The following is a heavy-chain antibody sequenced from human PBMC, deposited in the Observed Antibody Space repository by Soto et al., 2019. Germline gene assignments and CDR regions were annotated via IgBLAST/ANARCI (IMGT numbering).Heavy chain of an antibody. Sequence: SETLSLTCTVSGGSISNAAYSWSWIRQPPGKGLEWIGYIYPSGMPFYNPSLRSRVTISIDRSNDQFSLNLKSVTAADTAVYYCARERGGYGLFDSWGHGTLVTRLL. D-gene: IGHD5-18*01. CDR3: ARERGGYGLFDS. CDR1: GGSISNAAYS. V-gene: IGHV4-30-2*01. J-gene: IGHJ4*01. CDR2: IYPSGMP.